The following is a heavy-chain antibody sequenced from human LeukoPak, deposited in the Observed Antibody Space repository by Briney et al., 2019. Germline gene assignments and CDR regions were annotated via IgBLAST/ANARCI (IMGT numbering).Heavy chain of an antibody. J-gene: IGHJ4*02. CDR1: GGSISSSSYY. CDR3: ATLNTQDYYDSSGYYGY. V-gene: IGHV4-39*07. Sequence: SETLSLTCTVSGGSISSSSYYWGWIRQPPGKGLEWIGSIYYSGSTYYNPSLKSRVTISVDTSKNQFSLKLSSVTAADTAVYYCATLNTQDYYDSSGYYGYWGQGTLVTVSS. CDR2: IYYSGST. D-gene: IGHD3-22*01.